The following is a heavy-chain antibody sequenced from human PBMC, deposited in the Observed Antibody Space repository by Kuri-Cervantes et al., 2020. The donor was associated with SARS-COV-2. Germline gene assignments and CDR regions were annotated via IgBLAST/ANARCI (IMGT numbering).Heavy chain of an antibody. Sequence: GESLKISCVASGFTFRSYGVTWVRQAPGRGLEWVSSISSGSDYIYYADSVKGRFSVSRDNAENSLSLQMNSLTAGDTAVYYCARDRGYCDGGGCYSTRFSFDYWGQGALVTVSS. V-gene: IGHV3-21*01. CDR2: ISSGSDYI. D-gene: IGHD2-15*01. CDR1: GFTFRSYG. CDR3: ARDRGYCDGGGCYSTRFSFDY. J-gene: IGHJ4*02.